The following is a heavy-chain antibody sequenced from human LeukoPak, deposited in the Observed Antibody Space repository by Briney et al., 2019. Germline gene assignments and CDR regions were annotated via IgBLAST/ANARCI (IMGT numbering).Heavy chain of an antibody. Sequence: GRSLRLSCAASGFTFSSYRMHWVRQAPGKGLEWVAVIWYDGSNKYYADSVKGRFTISRDNSKNTLYLQMNSLRAEDTAVYYCARVGRIAVAGTVAYYFDYWGQGALVTVSS. CDR1: GFTFSSYR. J-gene: IGHJ4*02. V-gene: IGHV3-33*01. CDR3: ARVGRIAVAGTVAYYFDY. D-gene: IGHD6-19*01. CDR2: IWYDGSNK.